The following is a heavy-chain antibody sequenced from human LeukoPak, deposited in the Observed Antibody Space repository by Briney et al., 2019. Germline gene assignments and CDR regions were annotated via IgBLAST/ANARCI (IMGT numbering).Heavy chain of an antibody. D-gene: IGHD6-19*01. J-gene: IGHJ4*02. CDR1: GFTFSNYW. CDR2: IKQDGREK. Sequence: GGSLRLSCAASGFTFSNYWMSWVRQAPGKELEWGANIKQDGREKYYVDSVKGRFTISRDNAKNSLYLQMNSLRVEDTAVYYCARVQGSSGPGIFEYWGQGTLVPVSS. CDR3: ARVQGSSGPGIFEY. V-gene: IGHV3-7*01.